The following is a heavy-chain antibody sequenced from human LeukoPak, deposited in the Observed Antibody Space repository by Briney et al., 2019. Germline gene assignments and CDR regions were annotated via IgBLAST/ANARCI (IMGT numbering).Heavy chain of an antibody. CDR3: AVPITIFGVPYH. V-gene: IGHV3-33*01. D-gene: IGHD3-3*01. CDR2: IWYDGSNK. J-gene: IGHJ5*02. Sequence: PGGSLRLSCAASGFTFSSYGMHWVRQAPGKGLEWVAVIWYDGSNKYYADSVKGRFTISRDNSKNTLYLQMNSLRAEDTAVYYCAVPITIFGVPYHWGQGTLVTVSS. CDR1: GFTFSSYG.